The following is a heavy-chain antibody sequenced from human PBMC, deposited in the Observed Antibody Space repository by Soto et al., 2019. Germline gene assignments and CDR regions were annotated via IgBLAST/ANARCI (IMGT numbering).Heavy chain of an antibody. D-gene: IGHD6-13*01. CDR3: ARGQGIAAADYYYGMDV. CDR2: ISAYNGNT. Sequence: ASVKVSCKASGYTFTSYGISWVRQAPGQGLEWMGWISAYNGNTNYAQKLQGRVTMTTDTSTSTAYMELSSLRSEDTAVYYCARGQGIAAADYYYGMDVWGQGTTVTVS. CDR1: GYTFTSYG. J-gene: IGHJ6*02. V-gene: IGHV1-18*01.